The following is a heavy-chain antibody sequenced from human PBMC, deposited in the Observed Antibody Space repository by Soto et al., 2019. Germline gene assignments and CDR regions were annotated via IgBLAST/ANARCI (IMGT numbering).Heavy chain of an antibody. CDR3: ALNSAAGYDAYYYYYGMDV. Sequence: QVQLVQSGAEVKKPGSSVKVSCKASGGTFSSYAISWVRQAPGQGLEWMGGIIPIFGTANYAQKFQGRVTITADESTSTAYMGLSSLRSEDTAVYYCALNSAAGYDAYYYYYGMDVWGQGTTVTVSS. CDR2: IIPIFGTA. CDR1: GGTFSSYA. V-gene: IGHV1-69*01. J-gene: IGHJ6*02. D-gene: IGHD5-12*01.